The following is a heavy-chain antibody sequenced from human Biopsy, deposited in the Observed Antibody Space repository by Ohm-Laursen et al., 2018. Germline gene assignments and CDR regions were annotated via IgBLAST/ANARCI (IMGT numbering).Heavy chain of an antibody. J-gene: IGHJ4*02. CDR2: IVPVLGHL. V-gene: IGHV1-69*04. CDR3: AADADGYYTEFDY. Sequence: GASVKVSCKVSGGPSSNYAFSWVRQAPGQGLEWVGRIVPVLGHLNYAQRFQGRVPITADKSTSYVFMELSRLTSGDTAVYYCAADADGYYTEFDYWGPGTLVTVSS. CDR1: GGPSSNYA. D-gene: IGHD3-3*01.